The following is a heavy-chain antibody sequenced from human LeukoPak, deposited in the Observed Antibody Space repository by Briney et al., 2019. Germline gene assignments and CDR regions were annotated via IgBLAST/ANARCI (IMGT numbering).Heavy chain of an antibody. CDR1: GFTFSSYS. J-gene: IGHJ4*02. V-gene: IGHV3-21*01. Sequence: GGSLRLSCAASGFTFSSYSMNWVRQAPGKGLEWVSSISSSSYIYYADSVKGRFTISRDNAKNSLYLQMNSLRAEDTAVYYCAKDKPILLWFGELLQSYFDYWGQGTLVTVSS. CDR2: ISSSSYI. CDR3: AKDKPILLWFGELLQSYFDY. D-gene: IGHD3-10*01.